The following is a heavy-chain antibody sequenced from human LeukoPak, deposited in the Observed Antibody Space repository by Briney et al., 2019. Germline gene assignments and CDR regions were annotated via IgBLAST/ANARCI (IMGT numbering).Heavy chain of an antibody. D-gene: IGHD2-8*01. CDR1: GGSISSSDR. CDR3: SRENGAFSPFGY. J-gene: IGHJ4*02. CDR2: VSLSGLT. Sequence: SETLSLTCTVSGGSISSSDRWSWVRQPPGQGLEWIGEVSLSGLTNYNPTLNSRVIMALDTSKNHLSLNLTSVTAADTAVYFCSRENGAFSPFGYWGQGTLVTVPS. V-gene: IGHV4-4*02.